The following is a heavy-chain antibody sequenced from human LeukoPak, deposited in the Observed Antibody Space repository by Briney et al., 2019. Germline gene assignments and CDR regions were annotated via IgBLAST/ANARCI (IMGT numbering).Heavy chain of an antibody. J-gene: IGHJ4*02. CDR3: ARDHGLGIAAANY. D-gene: IGHD6-13*01. Sequence: GSLRLSCAASGFTFSSYSMNWVRQAPGKGLEWVSYISSSSSTIYYADSVKGRFTISRDNAKNSLYLQMNSLRAEDTAVYYCARDHGLGIAAANYWGQGTLVTVSS. CDR1: GFTFSSYS. V-gene: IGHV3-48*04. CDR2: ISSSSSTI.